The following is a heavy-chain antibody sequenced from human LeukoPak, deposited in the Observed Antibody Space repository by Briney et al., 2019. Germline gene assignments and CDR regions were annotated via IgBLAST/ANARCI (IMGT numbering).Heavy chain of an antibody. D-gene: IGHD5-24*01. CDR3: ARIPLGPDGYNSR. CDR1: GGSISSGGYS. Sequence: SETLSLTCAVSGGSISSGGYSWSWIRQHPGKGLEWIGYIYYSGSTYYNPSLKSRVSISVDTSKNQFSLKLSSVTVADTAVYYCARIPLGPDGYNSRWGQGTLVTVSS. J-gene: IGHJ4*02. V-gene: IGHV4-31*11. CDR2: IYYSGST.